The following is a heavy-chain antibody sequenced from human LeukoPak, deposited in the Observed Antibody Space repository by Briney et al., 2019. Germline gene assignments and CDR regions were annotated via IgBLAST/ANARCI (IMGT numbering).Heavy chain of an antibody. Sequence: ASVKVSCKASGHTFTSYYMHWVRQAPGQGLEWMGIINPGGGSTSYAQKFQGRVTMTRDMSTSTVYMELSSLRSEDTAVYYCAKEYYYDRPFDYWGQGTLVTVSS. V-gene: IGHV1-46*01. J-gene: IGHJ4*02. CDR3: AKEYYYDRPFDY. CDR2: INPGGGST. D-gene: IGHD3-22*01. CDR1: GHTFTSYY.